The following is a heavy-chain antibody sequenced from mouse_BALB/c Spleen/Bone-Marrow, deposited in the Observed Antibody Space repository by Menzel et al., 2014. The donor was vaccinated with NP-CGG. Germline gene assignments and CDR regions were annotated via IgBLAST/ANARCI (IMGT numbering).Heavy chain of an antibody. CDR3: ARLGYYGGFAY. V-gene: IGHV4-1*02. D-gene: IGHD2-3*01. CDR1: GFDFXGYW. CDR2: INPDSSTI. Sequence: EVKLMESGGGLVQPGGSLKLSCAASGFDFXGYWMSWVRQAPGKGLEWIGEINPDSSTINYTPSLKDRFIISRDNAKNTLYLQMSKVRSEDTALYYCARLGYYGGFAYWGQGTMVTVSA. J-gene: IGHJ3*01.